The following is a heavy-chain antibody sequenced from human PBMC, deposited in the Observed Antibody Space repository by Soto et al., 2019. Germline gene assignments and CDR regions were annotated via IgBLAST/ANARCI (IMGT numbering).Heavy chain of an antibody. J-gene: IGHJ3*02. CDR2: INGDGSYT. CDR1: GFTFSTYW. Sequence: EVQLVESGGGLVQPGGSLRLSCAASGFTFSTYWMHWVRQAPEKGLLWVSHINGDGSYTDFADSVKGRFTISRDNAKNTVYLQMQSLRVEDTAVYFCVRIWHGFDIWGPGTMVIVSS. V-gene: IGHV3-74*01. CDR3: VRIWHGFDI.